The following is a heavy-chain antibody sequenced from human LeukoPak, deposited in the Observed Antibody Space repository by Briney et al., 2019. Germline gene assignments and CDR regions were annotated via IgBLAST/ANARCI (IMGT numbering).Heavy chain of an antibody. CDR3: ARHKLTTYYYDSSDYDPFDY. J-gene: IGHJ4*02. D-gene: IGHD3-22*01. CDR1: GGSIGSYY. Sequence: SETLSLTCTVSGGSIGSYYWSWVRQPPGKGLEWIGYIYYSGSTNYNPSLKSRVAISVDTSKNQFSLKLSSVTAADTAVYYCARHKLTTYYYDSSDYDPFDYRGQGTLGTVSS. V-gene: IGHV4-59*08. CDR2: IYYSGST.